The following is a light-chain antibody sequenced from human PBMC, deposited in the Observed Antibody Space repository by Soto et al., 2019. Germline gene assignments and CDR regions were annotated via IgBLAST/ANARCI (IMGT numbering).Light chain of an antibody. CDR2: GAS. CDR1: QSISNN. V-gene: IGKV3-15*01. CDR3: QHYNNWPQA. Sequence: EIVMTQSPATLSVSPGERATLSCRASQSISNNLGWYQQRPGQAPRLLIYGASTRATGIPARFSGSGSGTEFTLTISSLQSEDFAVYYCQHYNNWPQAFGQGTKVEIK. J-gene: IGKJ1*01.